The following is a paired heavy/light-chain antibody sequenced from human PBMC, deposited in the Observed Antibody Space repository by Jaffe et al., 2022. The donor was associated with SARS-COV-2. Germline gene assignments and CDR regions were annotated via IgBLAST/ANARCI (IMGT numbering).Light chain of an antibody. J-gene: IGLJ1*01. CDR3: SSYSTTSTLV. CDR2: DVN. V-gene: IGLV2-14*03. Sequence: QSALTQPASVSGSPGQSITISCTGTSSDVGYYKYVSWYQQHPGKAPKLMIYDVNTRPSGVSNRFSGSKSGNTASLTISGLQAEDEADYYCSSYSTTSTLVLGTGTKVTVL. CDR1: SSDVGYYKY.
Heavy chain of an antibody. V-gene: IGHV4-38-2*02. CDR2: IHQSGDT. J-gene: IGHJ4*02. CDR1: AYSISSGHF. Sequence: QVQLQESGPGLVKPSETLSLTCTVSAYSISSGHFWGWIRQPPGEGLEWIGSIHQSGDTYYNTSLKSRVTISQDTSQNQFSLKLNSVTAADTAVYFCARGSHFGRYDGTGYHYNFLDYWGQGTLVTVSS. CDR3: ARGSHFGRYDGTGYHYNFLDY. D-gene: IGHD3-22*01.